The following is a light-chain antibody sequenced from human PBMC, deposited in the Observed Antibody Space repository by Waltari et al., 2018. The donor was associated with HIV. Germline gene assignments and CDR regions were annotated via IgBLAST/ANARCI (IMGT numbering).Light chain of an antibody. CDR2: RAS. V-gene: IGKV1-5*03. J-gene: IGKJ4*01. CDR1: ESVSSL. CDR3: QQYISYPFT. Sequence: IQMTHSPSSLSASVGDRVTITYLASESVSSLLAWYQQKPGKAPNLLIYRASTFESGVPSRFSGSGSGTEFTLTISSLQPDDFATYYCQQYISYPFTFGGGTKVEIK.